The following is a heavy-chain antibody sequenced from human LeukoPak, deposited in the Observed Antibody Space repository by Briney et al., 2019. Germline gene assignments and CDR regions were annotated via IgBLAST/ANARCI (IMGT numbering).Heavy chain of an antibody. CDR1: GFSLSTRGVG. Sequence: SGPTLVKPTQTLTLTCTFSGFSLSTRGVGVGWIRQPPGKALEWLALIYWDDDKRYSPSLKNRLTITKDTSKNQVVLTMTNMDPVDTATYYCVHRLGKRDGYNYQGDYFDYWGQGTLVTVSS. CDR2: IYWDDDK. V-gene: IGHV2-5*02. D-gene: IGHD5-24*01. J-gene: IGHJ4*02. CDR3: VHRLGKRDGYNYQGDYFDY.